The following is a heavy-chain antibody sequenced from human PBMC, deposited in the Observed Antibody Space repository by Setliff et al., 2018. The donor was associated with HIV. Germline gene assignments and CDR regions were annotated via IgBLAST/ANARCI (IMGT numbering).Heavy chain of an antibody. CDR3: ARGSRSPLVNKFRVTPAFDY. D-gene: IGHD2-21*02. Sequence: ETLSLTCAVYGGSFSGHYWSWIRQTPGKGLEWIGDTSHSGSTNYNPSLKSRVTISVDTSKNQFSLRLTSVTAADTAVYFCARGSRSPLVNKFRVTPAFDYWGQGTLVTVSS. J-gene: IGHJ4*01. V-gene: IGHV4-34*01. CDR2: TSHSGST. CDR1: GGSFSGHY.